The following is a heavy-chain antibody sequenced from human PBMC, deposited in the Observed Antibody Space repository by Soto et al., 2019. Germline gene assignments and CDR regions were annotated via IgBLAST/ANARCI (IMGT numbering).Heavy chain of an antibody. CDR2: ISSSSGST. Sequence: QVQLVESGGGLVKPGGSLRLSCAASGFTFSDYYMSWIRQAPGKGLEYISYISSSSGSTNYADSVKGRFTISRDNAKNSLYLQMRSVRAEDTAVYYCARDRGGYARLYCYRGRDVLGQGTTVTVSS. V-gene: IGHV3-11*06. J-gene: IGHJ6*02. CDR3: ARDRGGYARLYCYRGRDV. CDR1: GFTFSDYY. D-gene: IGHD5-12*01.